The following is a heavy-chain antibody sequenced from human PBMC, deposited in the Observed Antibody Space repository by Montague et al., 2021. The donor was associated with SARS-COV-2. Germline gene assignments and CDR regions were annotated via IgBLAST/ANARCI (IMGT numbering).Heavy chain of an antibody. V-gene: IGHV2-5*02. D-gene: IGHD3-9*01. CDR1: GFSLSTSGVG. Sequence: PALVKPTQTLTLTCTFSGFSLSTSGVGVGWIRQPPGKALEWLALIYWDDDKRYSPSLKSRLTITKDTSKSQVVLTMTNMDPVDTATYYCAHSVLRYFYGYRFDYWGQGTLVTVSS. CDR3: AHSVLRYFYGYRFDY. J-gene: IGHJ4*02. CDR2: IYWDDDK.